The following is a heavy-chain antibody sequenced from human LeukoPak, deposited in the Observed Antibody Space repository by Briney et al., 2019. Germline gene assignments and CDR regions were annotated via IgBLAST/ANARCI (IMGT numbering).Heavy chain of an antibody. J-gene: IGHJ4*02. Sequence: GGSLRLSCAASGFTFSNYNMNWVRQAPGKGLEWVSYISSDSSARYYADSVKGRFTISRDNAKNSLYLQMNSLRAEDTAVYYCAINPSWGQGTLVTVSS. V-gene: IGHV3-48*04. CDR1: GFTFSNYN. CDR2: ISSDSSAR. CDR3: AINPS.